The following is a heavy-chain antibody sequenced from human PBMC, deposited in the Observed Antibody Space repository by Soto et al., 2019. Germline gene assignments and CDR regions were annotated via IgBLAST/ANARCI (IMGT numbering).Heavy chain of an antibody. CDR1: GFTFDDYA. CDR3: AKDVGYSSGWYVNYFDY. Sequence: PGGSLRLSCAASGFTFDDYAMHWVRQAPGKGLEWVSGISWNSGSIGYADSVKGRFTISRDNAKNSLYLQMNSLRAEDTALYYCAKDVGYSSGWYVNYFDYWGQGTLVTVS. CDR2: ISWNSGSI. J-gene: IGHJ4*02. V-gene: IGHV3-9*01. D-gene: IGHD6-19*01.